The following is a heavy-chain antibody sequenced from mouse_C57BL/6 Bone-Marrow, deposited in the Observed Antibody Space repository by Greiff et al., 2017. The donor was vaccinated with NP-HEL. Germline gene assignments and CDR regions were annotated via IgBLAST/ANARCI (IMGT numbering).Heavy chain of an antibody. CDR3: ARALWLRRAY. J-gene: IGHJ3*01. CDR2: ISAGGSYT. V-gene: IGHV5-4*03. Sequence: EVKLMESGGGLVKPGGSLKLSCAASGFTFSSYAMSWVRQTPEKRLEWVATISAGGSYTYYPDNVKGRFTISRDNAKNNLYLQMSHLKSEDTAMYYCARALWLRRAYWGQGTLVTVSA. CDR1: GFTFSSYA. D-gene: IGHD2-2*01.